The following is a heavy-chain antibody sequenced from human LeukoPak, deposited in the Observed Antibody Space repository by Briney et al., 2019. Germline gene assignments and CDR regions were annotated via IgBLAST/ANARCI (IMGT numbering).Heavy chain of an antibody. CDR1: GGTFSSYA. D-gene: IGHD1-14*01. V-gene: IGHV1-69*06. CDR2: IIPIFGTA. CDR3: ASTCRNQNWFDP. Sequence: ASVKVSCKASGGTFSSYAISWVRQAPGQGLEWMGGIIPIFGTANYAQKFQGGVTITADKSTSTAYMELSSLRSEDTAVYYCASTCRNQNWFDPWGQGTLVTVSS. J-gene: IGHJ5*02.